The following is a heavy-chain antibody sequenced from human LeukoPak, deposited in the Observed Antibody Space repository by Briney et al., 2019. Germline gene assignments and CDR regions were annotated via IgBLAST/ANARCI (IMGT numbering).Heavy chain of an antibody. CDR2: ISSSGSTI. Sequence: GGSLRLSCAASGFTFSSYSMNWVRQAPGKGLEWVSYISSSGSTIYYADSVKGRFSISRDNAKNSLYLQMNSLRAEDTAVYYCARAIRYGSESYYTPTNWFDPWGQGTLVTVSS. V-gene: IGHV3-48*01. D-gene: IGHD3-10*01. CDR1: GFTFSSYS. J-gene: IGHJ5*02. CDR3: ARAIRYGSESYYTPTNWFDP.